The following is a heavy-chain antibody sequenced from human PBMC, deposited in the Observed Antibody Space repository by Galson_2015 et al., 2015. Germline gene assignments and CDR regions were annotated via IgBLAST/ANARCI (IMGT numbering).Heavy chain of an antibody. D-gene: IGHD3/OR15-3a*01. J-gene: IGHJ5*01. Sequence: GYIYYSGSTNYNPSLKSRVTMSVDTSKNQFSLKLSSVTAADTAVYYCARVVGPPNWFDSWGQGTLVTVPS. CDR2: IYYSGST. V-gene: IGHV4-59*01. CDR3: ARVVGPPNWFDS.